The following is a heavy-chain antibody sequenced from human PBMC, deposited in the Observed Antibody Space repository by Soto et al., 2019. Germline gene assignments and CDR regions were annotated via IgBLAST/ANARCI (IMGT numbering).Heavy chain of an antibody. CDR1: GFTFNNYN. Sequence: EVQVVESGGCLVKPGGSLRLSCAASGFTFNNYNMNWCRQVPVNGLNWVASISSKSNQIFHADSLKGRFTISRDNSKNAMYLPMTSVRAEYTSVYYCAKARGLGSTVSDGFDVWGQGTTATV. D-gene: IGHD4-4*01. V-gene: IGHV3-21*01. J-gene: IGHJ6*02. CDR3: AKARGLGSTVSDGFDV. CDR2: ISSKSNQI.